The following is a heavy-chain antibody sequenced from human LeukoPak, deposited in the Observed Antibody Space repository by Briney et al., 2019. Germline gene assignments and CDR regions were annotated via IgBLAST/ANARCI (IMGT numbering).Heavy chain of an antibody. CDR3: AKSSGSSSWYDYFDY. D-gene: IGHD6-19*01. V-gene: IGHV3-30*02. Sequence: GGSLRLSFSASGFYFNTYAMHWVRPAPGKGLEWVAFVRFDGSNTRYADSVKGRFTISRDNSKNTLFLQMNNLRPEDTAVYYCAKSSGSSSWYDYFDYWGQGTLATVSS. J-gene: IGHJ4*02. CDR2: VRFDGSNT. CDR1: GFYFNTYA.